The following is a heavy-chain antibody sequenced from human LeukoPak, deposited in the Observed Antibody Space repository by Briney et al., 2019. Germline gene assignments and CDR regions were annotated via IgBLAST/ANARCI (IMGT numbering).Heavy chain of an antibody. J-gene: IGHJ3*02. D-gene: IGHD2-8*02. CDR1: GYTFTSYA. V-gene: IGHV1-3*01. CDR2: INAGNGNT. CDR3: AGGTVLGYAFDI. Sequence: ASAKVSCKASGYTFTSYAMHWVRQAPGQRLEWMGWINAGNGNTKYSQKFQGRVTITRDTSASTAYMELSSLRSEDTAVYYCAGGTVLGYAFDIWGQGTMVTVSS.